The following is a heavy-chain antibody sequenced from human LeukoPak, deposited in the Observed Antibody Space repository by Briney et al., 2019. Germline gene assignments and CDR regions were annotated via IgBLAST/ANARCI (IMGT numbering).Heavy chain of an antibody. D-gene: IGHD6-13*01. CDR1: GFTFSSYW. CDR3: ARDSSRTYYHYYYMDV. Sequence: GGSLRLSCAASGFTFSSYWMSWVRQAPGKGLEWVANIKQDGSEKYYVDSVKGRFTISRDNAKNSLYLQMNSLRAEDTAVYYCARDSSRTYYHYYYMDVWGKGTTVTVSS. V-gene: IGHV3-7*01. J-gene: IGHJ6*03. CDR2: IKQDGSEK.